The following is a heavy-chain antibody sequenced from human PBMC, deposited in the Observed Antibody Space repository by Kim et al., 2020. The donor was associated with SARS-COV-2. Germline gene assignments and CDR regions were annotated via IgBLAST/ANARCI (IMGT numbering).Heavy chain of an antibody. CDR2: ISTSGNRT. CDR1: GFTFSNYA. J-gene: IGHJ4*02. Sequence: GGSLRLSCAASGFTFSNYAMTWVRQAPGKGLEWVSSISTSGNRTYYADSVKGRFTISRDNSKNTLYLQMNSLRAEDTAVYFCVAGPRALPLDYWGQGT. D-gene: IGHD6-19*01. CDR3: VAGPRALPLDY. V-gene: IGHV3-23*01.